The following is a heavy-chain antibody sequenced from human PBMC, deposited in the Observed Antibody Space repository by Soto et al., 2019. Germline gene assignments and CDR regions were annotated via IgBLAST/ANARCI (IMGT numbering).Heavy chain of an antibody. CDR2: ISYDGSNK. D-gene: IGHD6-13*01. J-gene: IGHJ4*02. CDR3: AKDRAAAGTGTVDY. Sequence: LRLSCAASGFTFSSYGMHWVRQAPGKGLEWVAVISYDGSNKYYADSVKGRSTISRDNSKNTLYLQMNSLRAEDTAVYYCAKDRAAAGTGTVDYWGQGTLVTVSS. CDR1: GFTFSSYG. V-gene: IGHV3-30*18.